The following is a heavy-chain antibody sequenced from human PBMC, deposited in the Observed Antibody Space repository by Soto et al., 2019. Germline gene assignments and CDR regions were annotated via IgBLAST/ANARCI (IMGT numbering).Heavy chain of an antibody. D-gene: IGHD6-19*01. CDR3: ARVPRYSSGWTYYYYGMDV. J-gene: IGHJ6*02. V-gene: IGHV6-1*01. Sequence: QTLSLTCAISGDSVSSNSAAWNWIRQSPSRGLEWLGRTYYRSKWYNDYAVSVKSRITINPDTSKNQFSLQLNSVTPEDTAVYYCARVPRYSSGWTYYYYGMDVWGQGTTVTVSS. CDR1: GDSVSSNSAA. CDR2: TYYRSKWYN.